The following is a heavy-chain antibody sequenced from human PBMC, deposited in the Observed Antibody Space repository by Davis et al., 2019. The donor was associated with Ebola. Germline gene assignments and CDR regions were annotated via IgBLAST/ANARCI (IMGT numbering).Heavy chain of an antibody. J-gene: IGHJ6*02. CDR1: GFTFSSYA. V-gene: IGHV3-23*01. D-gene: IGHD2-2*01. CDR2: ISGSGGST. CDR3: ARDVSDQGLYYYYGMDV. Sequence: GESLKISCAASGFTFSSYAMSWVRQAPGKGLEWVSAISGSGGSTYYADSVKGRFTISRDNSKNTLYLQMNSLRDEDTAVYYCARDVSDQGLYYYYGMDVWGQGTTVTVSS.